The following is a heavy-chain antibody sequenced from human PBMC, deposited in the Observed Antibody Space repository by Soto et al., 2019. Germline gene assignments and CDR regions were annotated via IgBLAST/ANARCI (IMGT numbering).Heavy chain of an antibody. D-gene: IGHD6-13*01. CDR2: ISAYNGNT. V-gene: IGHV1-18*01. J-gene: IGHJ4*02. CDR1: GYTFTSYG. CDR3: ARESGGIAAVPFDY. Sequence: QVQLVQSGAEVKKPGASVTVSCKASGYTFTSYGISWVRPAPGQGLEWMGWISAYNGNTNYAQKLQGRVTITTNTSTSTAYMELRSLRSDDTAVYYCARESGGIAAVPFDYWGQGTLVTVSS.